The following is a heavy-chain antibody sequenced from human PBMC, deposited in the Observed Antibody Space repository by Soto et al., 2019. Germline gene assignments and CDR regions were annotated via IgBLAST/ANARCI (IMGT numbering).Heavy chain of an antibody. Sequence: PGGSLRLSCAASGFTFSSYGMHWVRQAPGKGLEWVAVIWYDGSNKYYADSVKGRFTISRDNSKNTLYLQMNSLRAEDTAVYYCARDSRRSSTSPTGDYYYGMDVRGRGTTVTVSS. J-gene: IGHJ6*02. V-gene: IGHV3-33*01. D-gene: IGHD2-2*01. CDR3: ARDSRRSSTSPTGDYYYGMDV. CDR1: GFTFSSYG. CDR2: IWYDGSNK.